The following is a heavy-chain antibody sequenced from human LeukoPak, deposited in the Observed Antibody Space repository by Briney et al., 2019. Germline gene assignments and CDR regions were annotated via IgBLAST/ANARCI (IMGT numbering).Heavy chain of an antibody. J-gene: IGHJ5*02. CDR1: GGSISSSSYY. CDR3: ARDLSDHRFDP. V-gene: IGHV4-39*07. Sequence: PSETLSLTCTVSGGSISSSSYYWGWIRQPPGKGLEWIGSIYYSGSTYYNPSLKSRVTISVDTSKNQFSLKLSSVTAADTAVYYCARDLSDHRFDPWGQGTLVTVSS. CDR2: IYYSGST.